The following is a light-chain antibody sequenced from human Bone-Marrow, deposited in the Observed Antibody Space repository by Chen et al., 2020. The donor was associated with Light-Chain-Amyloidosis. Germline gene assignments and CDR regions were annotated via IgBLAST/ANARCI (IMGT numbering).Light chain of an antibody. Sequence: SYELTQPPSVSVSPGQTARITCSGDDLPTKYAYWYQQKPGQAPVLVIHRYTERHTGISERFSGSSSGTTATLTISGVQAEDEADYHCQSADSSGTYEVIFGGGTKLTVL. V-gene: IGLV3-25*03. CDR1: DLPTKY. J-gene: IGLJ2*01. CDR3: QSADSSGTYEVI. CDR2: RYT.